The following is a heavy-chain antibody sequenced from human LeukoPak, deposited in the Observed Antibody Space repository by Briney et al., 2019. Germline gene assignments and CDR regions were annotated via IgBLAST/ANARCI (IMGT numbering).Heavy chain of an antibody. CDR3: ARVVWFGELFN. D-gene: IGHD3-10*01. CDR1: GGSISSGSYY. CDR2: IYTTGST. Sequence: SQTLSLTCTVSGGSISSGSYYWSWIRQPAGEGLEWIGRIYTTGSTNYNPSLKSRVTISVDTSKNQFSLKLSSVTAADTAVYYCARVVWFGELFNWGQGTLVTVSS. V-gene: IGHV4-61*02. J-gene: IGHJ4*02.